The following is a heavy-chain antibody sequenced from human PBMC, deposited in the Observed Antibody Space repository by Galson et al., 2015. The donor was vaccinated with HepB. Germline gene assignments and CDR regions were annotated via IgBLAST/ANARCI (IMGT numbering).Heavy chain of an antibody. J-gene: IGHJ2*01. D-gene: IGHD3-3*01. CDR3: ARGRITIFGVEPWYFDL. Sequence: SVKVSCKASGYTFTSYGISWVRQAPGQGLEWMGWISAYNGNTNYAQKLQGRVTMTTDTSTSTAYMELRSLRSDDTAVYYCARGRITIFGVEPWYFDLWGRGTLVTVSS. CDR1: GYTFTSYG. V-gene: IGHV1-18*01. CDR2: ISAYNGNT.